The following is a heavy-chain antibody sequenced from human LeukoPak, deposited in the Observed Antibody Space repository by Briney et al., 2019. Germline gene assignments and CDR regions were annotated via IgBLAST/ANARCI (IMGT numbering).Heavy chain of an antibody. CDR3: AKGGSGWSNWFDP. CDR2: ISGSGGST. V-gene: IGHV3-23*01. Sequence: GGSLRLSCAASGFTFSSYAMSWVRQAPGKGLEWVSAISGSGGSTYYADSVKGRFTISIDNSKNTLYLQMNSLRAEDTAVFYCAKGGSGWSNWFDPWGQGTLVTVSS. D-gene: IGHD6-19*01. J-gene: IGHJ5*02. CDR1: GFTFSSYA.